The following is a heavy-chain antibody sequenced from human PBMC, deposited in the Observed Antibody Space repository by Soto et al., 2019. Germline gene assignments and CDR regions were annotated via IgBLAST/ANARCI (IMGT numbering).Heavy chain of an antibody. CDR1: GFTFSGSA. D-gene: IGHD3-3*01. CDR2: IRSKANSYAT. CDR3: SRDDSAWFFN. Sequence: GGSLRLSCAASGFTFSGSAMHWVRQASGKGLEWVGRIRSKANSYATAYAASVKGRFTISRDDSKKTAYLQMNSLESEDTAVYYCSRDDSAWFFNWGRGTLVTVSS. V-gene: IGHV3-73*01. J-gene: IGHJ4*02.